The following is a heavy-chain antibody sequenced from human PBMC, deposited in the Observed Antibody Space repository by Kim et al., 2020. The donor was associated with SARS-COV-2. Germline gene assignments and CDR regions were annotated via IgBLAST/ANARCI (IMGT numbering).Heavy chain of an antibody. CDR3: ARDIVGARLVYYYYYGMDV. D-gene: IGHD1-26*01. J-gene: IGHJ6*02. CDR1: GFTFSSYS. V-gene: IGHV3-21*01. CDR2: ISSSSSYI. Sequence: GGSLRLSCAASGFTFSSYSMNWVRQAPGKGLEWVSSISSSSSYIYYADSVKGRFTISRDNAKNSLYLQMNSLRAEDTAVYYCARDIVGARLVYYYYYGMDVWGQGTTVTVSS.